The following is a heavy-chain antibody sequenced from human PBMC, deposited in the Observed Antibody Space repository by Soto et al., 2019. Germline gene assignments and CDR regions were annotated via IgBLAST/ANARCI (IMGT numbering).Heavy chain of an antibody. Sequence: EVQLVESGGGLVQPGGSLRLSCAASGFTFSSYSMNWVRQAPGKGLEWVSYISSSSSTIYYADSVKGRFTISRDNAKNSLDLQMNGLRAEDTAVYYCAREPPLNYYGVVDYWGQGTLVTVSS. D-gene: IGHD3-10*01. J-gene: IGHJ4*02. CDR2: ISSSSSTI. CDR3: AREPPLNYYGVVDY. V-gene: IGHV3-48*01. CDR1: GFTFSSYS.